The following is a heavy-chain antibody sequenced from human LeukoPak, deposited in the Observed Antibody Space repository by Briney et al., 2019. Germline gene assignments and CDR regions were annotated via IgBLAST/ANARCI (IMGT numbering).Heavy chain of an antibody. CDR3: ARGGSYDSSPYYFDY. D-gene: IGHD3-22*01. V-gene: IGHV4-61*08. CDR2: IYYSGST. J-gene: IGHJ4*02. Sequence: PSETLSLTCTVSGGSVSSGGYYWSWIRQPPGKGLEWIGYIYYSGSTNYNPSLKSRVTISVDTSKNQFSLKLSSVTAADTAVYYCARGGSYDSSPYYFDYWGQGTLVTVSS. CDR1: GGSVSSGGYY.